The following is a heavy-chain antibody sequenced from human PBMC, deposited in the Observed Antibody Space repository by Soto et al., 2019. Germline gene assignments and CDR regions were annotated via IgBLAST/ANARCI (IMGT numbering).Heavy chain of an antibody. J-gene: IGHJ4*02. CDR3: ATNLDYYDSSGYSSFDY. V-gene: IGHV4-39*01. CDR1: GGSISSSSYY. CDR2: IYYSGST. D-gene: IGHD3-22*01. Sequence: ETLSLTCTVSGGSISSSSYYWGWIRQPPGKGLEWTGSIYYSGSTYYNPSLKSRVTISVDTSKNQFSLKLSSVTAADTAVYYCATNLDYYDSSGYSSFDYWGQGTLVTVS.